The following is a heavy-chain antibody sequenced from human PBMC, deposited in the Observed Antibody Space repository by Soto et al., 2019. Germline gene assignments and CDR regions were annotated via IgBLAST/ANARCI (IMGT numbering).Heavy chain of an antibody. CDR3: ATKRNYDILTGYYLHYFDN. J-gene: IGHJ4*02. V-gene: IGHV4-34*01. Sequence: LTCAVYSGSFSGYYWSWIRQPPGKGLEWIGEINHSGSANYNPSLESRVTLSVDTSKNQFSLKVSSVTAADTAVYYCATKRNYDILTGYYLHYFDNWGQGTLVTVS. D-gene: IGHD3-9*01. CDR2: INHSGSA. CDR1: SGSFSGYY.